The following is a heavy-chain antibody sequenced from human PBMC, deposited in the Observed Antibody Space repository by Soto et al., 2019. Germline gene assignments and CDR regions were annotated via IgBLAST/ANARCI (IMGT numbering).Heavy chain of an antibody. J-gene: IGHJ3*01. CDR2: IHSDGSST. V-gene: IGHV3-74*01. CDR1: GFTFSYYW. D-gene: IGHD3-10*01. CDR3: ESVARAVLVQ. Sequence: EVQLLESGGGLVQPGESLRLSCAASGFTFSYYWMHWVRQAPGMGLVWVSRIHSDGSSTTYADSVKGRFNIARENARNTLYLQMNRLRAEETSVYYCESVARAVLVQGGLGTVLKVSS.